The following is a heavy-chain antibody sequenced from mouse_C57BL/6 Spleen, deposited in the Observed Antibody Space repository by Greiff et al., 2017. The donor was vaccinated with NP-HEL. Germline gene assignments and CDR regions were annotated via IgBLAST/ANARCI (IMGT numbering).Heavy chain of an antibody. Sequence: EVHLVESEGGLVQPGSSMKLSCTASGFTFSDYYMAWVRQVPEKGLEWVANINYDGSSTYYLDSLKSRFIISRDNAKNILYLQMSSLKSEDTATYYCARGGYGNYVRAMDYWGQGTSVTVSS. D-gene: IGHD2-1*01. CDR3: ARGGYGNYVRAMDY. CDR2: INYDGSST. J-gene: IGHJ4*01. V-gene: IGHV5-16*01. CDR1: GFTFSDYY.